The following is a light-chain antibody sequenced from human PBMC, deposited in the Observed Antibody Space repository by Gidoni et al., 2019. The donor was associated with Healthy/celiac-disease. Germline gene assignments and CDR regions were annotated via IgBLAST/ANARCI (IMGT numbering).Light chain of an antibody. CDR3: QQRSNWPLT. CDR2: DAS. CDR1: QSVSSY. V-gene: IGKV3-11*01. J-gene: IGKJ1*01. Sequence: EIVLTQSPATLSLSPGERATLSCSASQSVSSYLAWYQQKPGQAPRLLIYDASNRATGIPARFSGSGSGTDFTLTISSLEPEDFAVYYCQQRSNWPLTFGQXTKVEIK.